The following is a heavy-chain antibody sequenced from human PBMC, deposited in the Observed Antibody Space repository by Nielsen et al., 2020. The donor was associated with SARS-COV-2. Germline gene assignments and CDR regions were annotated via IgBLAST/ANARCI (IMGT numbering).Heavy chain of an antibody. CDR2: ISKSGTTI. CDR3: ATSLYYYFGLDV. V-gene: IGHV3-48*01. Sequence: GESLKISCAASGFIFSSNTMNWVRQAPGKGLEWVSYISKSGTTIYYADSVKGRFTIPRDNASKSLYLQMNSLRAEDTAVYYCATSLYYYFGLDVWGQGTTVTVSS. J-gene: IGHJ6*02. CDR1: GFIFSSNT.